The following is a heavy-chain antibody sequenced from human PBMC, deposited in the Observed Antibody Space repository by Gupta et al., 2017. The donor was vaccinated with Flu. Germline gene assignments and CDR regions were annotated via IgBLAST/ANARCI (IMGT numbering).Heavy chain of an antibody. CDR3: AKDTWGLILGEFED. D-gene: IGHD2-21*02. V-gene: IGHV3-49*03. CDR2: IRSKDYHGTA. J-gene: IGHJ4*02. Sequence: EVRLVESGGGLIQPGQSLRVSCTGFGFNFSNYAITWFRQAPGKGLEWVGFIRSKDYHGTADYAASVRGRFIISRDDSKDSAYLQMNGLRSEDTAVYFCAKDTWGLILGEFEDWGQGTLVTVSS. CDR1: GFNFSNYA.